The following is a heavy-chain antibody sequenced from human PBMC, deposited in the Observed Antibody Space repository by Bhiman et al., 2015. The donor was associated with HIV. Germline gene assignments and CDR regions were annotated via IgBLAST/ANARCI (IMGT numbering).Heavy chain of an antibody. CDR1: GFTFSSYS. D-gene: IGHD6-13*01. J-gene: IGHJ4*02. CDR3: ARGERGIAAAAYFDY. V-gene: IGHV3-30*03. Sequence: VQLVESGGGLVKPGGSLRLSCAASGFTFSSYSMTWVRQAPGKGLEWVAVISYDGSNKYYADSVKGRFTISRDNSKNTLYLQMNSLRADDTAVYYCARGERGIAAAAYFDYWGQGTLVTVSS. CDR2: ISYDGSNK.